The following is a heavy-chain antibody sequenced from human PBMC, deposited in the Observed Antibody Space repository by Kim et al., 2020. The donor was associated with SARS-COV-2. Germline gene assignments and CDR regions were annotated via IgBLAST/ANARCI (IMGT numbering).Heavy chain of an antibody. J-gene: IGHJ5*02. CDR3: AKDILYYDFWSGYYPPEWGSIDP. V-gene: IGHV3-43*02. Sequence: GGSLRLSCAASGFTFDDYAMHWVRQAPGKGLEWVSLISGDGGSTYYADSVKGRFTISRDNSKNSLYLQMNSLRTEDTALYYCAKDILYYDFWSGYYPPEWGSIDPWGQGTLVTVSS. D-gene: IGHD3-3*01. CDR1: GFTFDDYA. CDR2: ISGDGGST.